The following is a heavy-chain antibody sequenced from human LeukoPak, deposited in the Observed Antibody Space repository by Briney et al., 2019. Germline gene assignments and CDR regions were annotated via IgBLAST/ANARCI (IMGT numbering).Heavy chain of an antibody. CDR1: GFTFSSYG. Sequence: GGSPRLSCAASGFTFSSYGMHWVRQAPGKGLEWVAVIWYDGSNKYYADSVKGRFTVSRDNSKNTLYLQMNSLRAEDTAVYYCARAPTSYYYFDYWGQGTLVTVSS. V-gene: IGHV3-33*01. CDR2: IWYDGSNK. CDR3: ARAPTSYYYFDY. D-gene: IGHD1-26*01. J-gene: IGHJ4*02.